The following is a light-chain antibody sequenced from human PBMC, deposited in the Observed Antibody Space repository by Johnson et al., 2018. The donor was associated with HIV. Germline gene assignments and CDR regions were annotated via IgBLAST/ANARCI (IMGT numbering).Light chain of an antibody. CDR2: KNN. CDR3: ATWDTSLSVGGV. Sequence: VLSQPPSVSAAPGQRVTISCSGSSSTIGNNYISWYQLLPGTPPKLLIFKNNERPSGLPDRLSVSKSGTSATLGITGLQTGDEAAYYCATWDTSLSVGGVFGTGTKVTVL. V-gene: IGLV1-51*02. CDR1: SSTIGNNY. J-gene: IGLJ1*01.